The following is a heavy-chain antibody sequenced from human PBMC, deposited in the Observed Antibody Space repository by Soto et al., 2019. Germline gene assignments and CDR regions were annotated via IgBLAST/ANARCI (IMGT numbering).Heavy chain of an antibody. J-gene: IGHJ4*02. D-gene: IGHD3-16*01. V-gene: IGHV4-59*01. CDR3: ARRYGGNFAY. Sequence: PSETLSLTCSVSGGSISGYYWSWIRQPPGKGLEWIGYIYYSGSTNYNPSLKSRVTISVDTSKNQFSLKLSSVTAADTAVYYCARRYGGNFAYWGQGTLVTVSS. CDR1: GGSISGYY. CDR2: IYYSGST.